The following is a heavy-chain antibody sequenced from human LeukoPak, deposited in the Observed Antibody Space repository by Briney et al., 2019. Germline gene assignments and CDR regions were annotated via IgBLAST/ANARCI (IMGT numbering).Heavy chain of an antibody. CDR1: GGSISSGGYY. J-gene: IGHJ3*02. D-gene: IGHD3-22*01. CDR2: IYYSGST. Sequence: PSQTLSLTCTVSGGSISSGGYYWSWIRQHPGKGLEWIGYIYYSGSTYYNPSLKSRVTISVDTSKNQFSLKLSSVTAADTAVYYCARVGGKNTMIKSFDIWGQGTMVTVSS. V-gene: IGHV4-31*03. CDR3: ARVGGKNTMIKSFDI.